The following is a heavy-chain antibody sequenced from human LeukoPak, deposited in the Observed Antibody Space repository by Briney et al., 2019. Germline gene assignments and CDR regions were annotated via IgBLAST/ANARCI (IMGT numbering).Heavy chain of an antibody. D-gene: IGHD3-22*01. CDR3: ARDQKWLLPLDY. CDR1: GFTFSSYS. Sequence: GGSLRLSCAASGFTFSSYSMNWVGQAPGKGLEWVSSISSSSSYIYYADSVKGRFTISRDNAKNSLYLQMNSLRAEDTAVYYCARDQKWLLPLDYWGQGTLVTVSS. V-gene: IGHV3-21*01. CDR2: ISSSSSYI. J-gene: IGHJ4*02.